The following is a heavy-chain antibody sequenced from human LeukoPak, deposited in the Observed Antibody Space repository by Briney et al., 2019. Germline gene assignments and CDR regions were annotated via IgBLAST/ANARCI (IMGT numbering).Heavy chain of an antibody. V-gene: IGHV7-4-1*02. D-gene: IGHD3-3*01. CDR3: ARDRSYDFWSGYPYYYGMDV. CDR2: INTNTGNP. CDR1: GYTFTSYA. Sequence: ASVKVSCTASGYTFTSYAMNWVRQAPGQGLEWMGWINTNTGNPTYAQGFTGRFVFSLDTSVSTAYLQISSLKAEDTAVYYCARDRSYDFWSGYPYYYGMDVWGQGTTVTVSS. J-gene: IGHJ6*02.